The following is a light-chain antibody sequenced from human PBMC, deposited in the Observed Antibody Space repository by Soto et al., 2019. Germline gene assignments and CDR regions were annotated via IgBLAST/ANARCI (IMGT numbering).Light chain of an antibody. CDR2: GNS. Sequence: LTQPPSVSGAPGQRVTISCTGSSSNIGAGYDVNWYQQLPGAAPKFLIYGNSNRPSGVPDRFSGSKSGTSASLAITGLQAEDEADYYCQSYDSRLSGYVFGTGTKVTVL. CDR1: SSNIGAGYD. J-gene: IGLJ1*01. CDR3: QSYDSRLSGYV. V-gene: IGLV1-40*01.